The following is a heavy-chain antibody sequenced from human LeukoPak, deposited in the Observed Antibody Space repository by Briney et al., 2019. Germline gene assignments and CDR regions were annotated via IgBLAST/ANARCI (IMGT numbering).Heavy chain of an antibody. J-gene: IGHJ4*02. Sequence: PSETLSLTCTVSGGSISSYYWSWIRQPAGKGLEWIGRIYTSGSTNYNPSLKSRVTMSVDTSKNQFSLKLSSVTAADTAVYYCARAGKSNILTGYYYDYWGQGTLVTVSS. V-gene: IGHV4-4*07. CDR3: ARAGKSNILTGYYYDY. CDR1: GGSISSYY. D-gene: IGHD3-9*01. CDR2: IYTSGST.